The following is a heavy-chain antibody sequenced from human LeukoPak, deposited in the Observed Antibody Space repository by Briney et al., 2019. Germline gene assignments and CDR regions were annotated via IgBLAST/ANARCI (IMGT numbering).Heavy chain of an antibody. CDR3: ARLTRYYYYMDV. V-gene: IGHV4-38-2*02. CDR1: GYAISSGYY. Sequence: SETLSLTCTVSGYAISSGYYWGWIRQPPGKGLEWIGEINHSGSTNYNPSLKSRVTISVDTSKNQFSLKLSSVTAADTAVYYCARLTRYYYYMDVWGKGTTVTVSS. D-gene: IGHD3-9*01. J-gene: IGHJ6*03. CDR2: INHSGST.